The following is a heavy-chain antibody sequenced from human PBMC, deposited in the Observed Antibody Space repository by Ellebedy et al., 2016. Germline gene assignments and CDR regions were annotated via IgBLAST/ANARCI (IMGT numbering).Heavy chain of an antibody. J-gene: IGHJ6*02. CDR2: IIPIFGTA. CDR1: GGTFSSYA. V-gene: IGHV1-69*06. CDR3: ARRLIYYYDSSGQDTLPHYYYYYYGMDV. D-gene: IGHD3-22*01. Sequence: SVKVSCXASGGTFSSYAISWVRQAPGQGLEWMGGIIPIFGTANYAQKFQGRVTITADKSTSTAYMELSSLRSEDTAVYYCARRLIYYYDSSGQDTLPHYYYYYYGMDVWGQGTTVTVSS.